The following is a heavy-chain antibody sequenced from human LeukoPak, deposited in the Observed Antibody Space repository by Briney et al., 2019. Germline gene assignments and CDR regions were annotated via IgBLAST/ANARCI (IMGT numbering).Heavy chain of an antibody. V-gene: IGHV3-30*03. J-gene: IGHJ4*02. CDR2: ISYDGSNK. Sequence: GGSLRLSCAASGFTFSSYSMNWVRQAPGKGLEWVAVISYDGSNKYYADSVEGRFIISRDNSKNTLYLQMNSLRAEDTAVYYCARDWAVVVVAATYLGYWGQGTLVTVSS. D-gene: IGHD2-15*01. CDR3: ARDWAVVVVAATYLGY. CDR1: GFTFSSYS.